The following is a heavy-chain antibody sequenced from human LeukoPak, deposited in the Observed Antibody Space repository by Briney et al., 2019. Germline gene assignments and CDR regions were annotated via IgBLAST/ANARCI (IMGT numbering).Heavy chain of an antibody. CDR3: AKDPTGYSSSWYRPNWFDP. V-gene: IGHV3-21*04. J-gene: IGHJ5*02. Sequence: GGSLRLSCAASGFTFSSYSMNWVRQAPGKGLEWVSSISSSSSYIYYADSVKGRFTISRDNAKNSLYLQMNSLRAEDTAVYYCAKDPTGYSSSWYRPNWFDPWGQGTLVTVSS. CDR1: GFTFSSYS. CDR2: ISSSSSYI. D-gene: IGHD6-13*01.